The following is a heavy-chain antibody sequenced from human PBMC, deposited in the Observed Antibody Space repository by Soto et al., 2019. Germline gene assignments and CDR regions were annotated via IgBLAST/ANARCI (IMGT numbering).Heavy chain of an antibody. CDR3: ARGKTRIAYRDDSMDV. V-gene: IGHV3-9*01. CDR1: GFNFDDFA. J-gene: IGHJ6*03. CDR2: IRWNGETP. Sequence: EVVLVESGGGLVQPGGSLRLSCVASGFNFDDFAMHWVRQAPGKGLQWVSGIRWNGETPAYGDSVKGRFIISRDNARNSLYLQMNSLRPEDTAEYFCARGKTRIAYRDDSMDVWGKGTPVTVS. D-gene: IGHD1-1*01.